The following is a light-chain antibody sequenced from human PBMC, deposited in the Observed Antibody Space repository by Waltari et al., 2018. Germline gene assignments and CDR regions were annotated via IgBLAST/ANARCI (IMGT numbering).Light chain of an antibody. CDR3: QVWDANTDPGV. V-gene: IGLV3-21*04. CDR1: NIESKS. Sequence: SYVLTQPPSVSVAPGKTASITCGGNNIESKSVHWYQQKPGQAPILVISYDSDRPSGIPERFSGANYGNTATLTISRVEAGDEADYYCQVWDANTDPGVFGTGTEVTVL. CDR2: YDS. J-gene: IGLJ1*01.